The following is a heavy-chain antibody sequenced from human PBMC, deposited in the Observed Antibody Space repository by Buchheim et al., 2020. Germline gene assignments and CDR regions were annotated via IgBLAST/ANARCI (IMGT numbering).Heavy chain of an antibody. V-gene: IGHV1-8*01. CDR1: GYTFTSYD. CDR3: AGVSSITIFGVVYTLYYYYGMDV. Sequence: QVQLVQSGAEVKKPGASVKVSCKASGYTFTSYDINWVRQATGQGLEWMGWMNPNSGNTGYAQKFKGRVTMTRNTSISTAYMELSSLRSEDTAVYYCAGVSSITIFGVVYTLYYYYGMDVWGQGTT. D-gene: IGHD3-3*01. CDR2: MNPNSGNT. J-gene: IGHJ6*02.